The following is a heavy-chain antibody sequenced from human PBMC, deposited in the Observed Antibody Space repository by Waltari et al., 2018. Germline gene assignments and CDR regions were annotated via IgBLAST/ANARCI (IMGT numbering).Heavy chain of an antibody. CDR3: ARDRPLDY. CDR2: CYPGGST. Sequence: VQVVESGGGLVQPGGSLRISCAASEFTVSSNYMSWVRQAPGKGLEWVSICYPGGSTYYADSVNGGFTISRDISKNLLLLQINSLRVEDTGIYYCARDRPLDYWGQGTLVTVSS. V-gene: IGHV3-66*01. CDR1: EFTVSSNY. J-gene: IGHJ4*02.